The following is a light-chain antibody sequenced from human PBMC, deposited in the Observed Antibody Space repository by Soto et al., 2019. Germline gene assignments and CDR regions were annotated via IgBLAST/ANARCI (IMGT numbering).Light chain of an antibody. CDR3: QRYTNTNNPWM. CDR1: QTISNW. V-gene: IGKV1-5*01. CDR2: DAY. J-gene: IGKJ1*01. Sequence: DIQVTQSPATLSSSVGDRVTITCRASQTISNWMAWYQQKPGNAPKLLVYDAYTLQSGVASRFSGSGSGTEFTLIISGLQPDDSATYYCQRYTNTNNPWMFGQGTKVDIK.